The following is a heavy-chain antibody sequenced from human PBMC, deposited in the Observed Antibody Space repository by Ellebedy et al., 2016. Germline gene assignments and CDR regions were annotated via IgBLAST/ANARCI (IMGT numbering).Heavy chain of an antibody. CDR1: GFTFTTHG. J-gene: IGHJ4*02. CDR3: VRDLCGFSDS. V-gene: IGHV3-20*03. CDR2: ITWDGGAT. D-gene: IGHD1-26*01. Sequence: GGSLRLXXAASGFTFTTHGMSWVRQAPGKGLEWVSQITWDGGATYYADSLKGRFTISRDNAKNTLYLQMNSLTAEDTAIYYCVRDLCGFSDSWGQGTLVTVSS.